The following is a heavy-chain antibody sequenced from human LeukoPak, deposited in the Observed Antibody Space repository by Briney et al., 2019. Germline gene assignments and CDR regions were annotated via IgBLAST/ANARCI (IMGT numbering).Heavy chain of an antibody. V-gene: IGHV4-31*03. CDR3: ARDGDYYDSSGPRGFDP. CDR2: IYYSGST. Sequence: SETLSLTCTVSSGSISSGGYYWNWSRQPPGKGLEWIGYIYYSGSTYYNPSLKSRVSISVDTSKNQFSLKLSSVTAADTAVYYCARDGDYYDSSGPRGFDPWGQGTLVTVSS. D-gene: IGHD3-22*01. J-gene: IGHJ5*02. CDR1: SGSISSGGYY.